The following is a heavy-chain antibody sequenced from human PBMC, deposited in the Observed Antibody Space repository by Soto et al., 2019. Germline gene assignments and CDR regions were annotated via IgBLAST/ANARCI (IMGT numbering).Heavy chain of an antibody. CDR2: IFYSGST. CDR1: SGSISSTIYS. Sequence: SETLSLTCTVSSGSISSTIYSWDWIRQPPGKGLEWIGSIFYSGSTYYNPSLRSRVTISVDTSKNQFSLKLTSVTVADTALYYCARQGFGATHGLVDVWGQGTTVTVSS. V-gene: IGHV4-39*01. CDR3: ARQGFGATHGLVDV. D-gene: IGHD3-10*01. J-gene: IGHJ6*02.